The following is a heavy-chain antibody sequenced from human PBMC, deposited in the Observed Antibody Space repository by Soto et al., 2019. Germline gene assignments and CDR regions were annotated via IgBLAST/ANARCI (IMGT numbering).Heavy chain of an antibody. CDR1: GFTISNFA. CDR2: ITGSTGTT. CDR3: AKDTSSSPYYMDV. V-gene: IGHV3-23*01. Sequence: GGPLRLSCAASGFTISNFAMSWVRHAPGKGLEWVSEITGSTGTTYYADSVRGRFIISRDNSQNTLHLQMNSLRPEDTAVYYCAKDTSSSPYYMDVWGKGTTVTVSS. J-gene: IGHJ6*03. D-gene: IGHD2-2*01.